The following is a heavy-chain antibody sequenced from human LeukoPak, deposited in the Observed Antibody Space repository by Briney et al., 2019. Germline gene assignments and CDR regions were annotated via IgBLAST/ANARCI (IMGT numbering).Heavy chain of an antibody. CDR2: IIPIFGTA. J-gene: IGHJ4*02. D-gene: IGHD3-10*01. CDR3: ARDKGRYFGSKTYYNDFFDY. Sequence: SVKVSCKTSGGTFSNYAISWVRQAPGQRLEWMGRIIPIFGTANYAQKFQGRVTIIADQSSSTAYMELSSLRSEDTAMYYCARDKGRYFGSKTYYNDFFDYWGQGTLVTVSS. CDR1: GGTFSNYA. V-gene: IGHV1-69*15.